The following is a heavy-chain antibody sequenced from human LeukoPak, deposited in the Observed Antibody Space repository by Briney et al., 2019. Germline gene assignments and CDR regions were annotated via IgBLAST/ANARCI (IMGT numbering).Heavy chain of an antibody. D-gene: IGHD4-11*01. CDR2: ISYDGSSK. Sequence: PGGSLRLSCAASGFTFSSYAMYWVRQAPGRGLEWVAVISYDGSSKYSADSVKGRFTISRDNSKNTLYLQMNSLGPDDTAVYYCARDREAYSNPMKDGAFDIWGQGTMVTVSS. CDR3: ARDREAYSNPMKDGAFDI. J-gene: IGHJ3*02. V-gene: IGHV3-30*04. CDR1: GFTFSSYA.